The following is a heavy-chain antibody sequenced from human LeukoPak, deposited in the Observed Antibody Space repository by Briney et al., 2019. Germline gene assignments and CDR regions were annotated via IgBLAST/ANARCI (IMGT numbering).Heavy chain of an antibody. D-gene: IGHD6-6*01. J-gene: IGHJ3*02. V-gene: IGHV4-39*07. CDR1: GGSISSSSYY. CDR2: IYYSGST. Sequence: SETLSLTCTVSGGSISSSSYYWGWIRQPPGKGLEWIGSIYYSGSTYYNPSLKSRVTISVDTSKNQFSLKLSSVTAADTAVYYCARDETAMAARPHDAFDIWGQGTMVTVS. CDR3: ARDETAMAARPHDAFDI.